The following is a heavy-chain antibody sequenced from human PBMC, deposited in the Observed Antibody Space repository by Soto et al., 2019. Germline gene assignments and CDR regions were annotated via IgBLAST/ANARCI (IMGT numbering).Heavy chain of an antibody. CDR2: INDSGST. D-gene: IGHD1-1*01. Sequence: PSETLSLTCGVYGGSFGGYYCSWIRQPPGKGLEWIGEINDSGSTSYNSSLKSRVTISVDTSKHQISLKLNSVTAADTAVYCCARPPTGSYYYYGMDVWGQGTTVTVSS. CDR1: GGSFGGYY. V-gene: IGHV4-34*01. CDR3: ARPPTGSYYYYGMDV. J-gene: IGHJ6*02.